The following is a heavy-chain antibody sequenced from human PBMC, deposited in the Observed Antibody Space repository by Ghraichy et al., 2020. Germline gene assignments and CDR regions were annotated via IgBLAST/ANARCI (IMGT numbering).Heavy chain of an antibody. Sequence: ASVKVSCKASGYTFTSYGISWVRQAPGQGLEWMGWINAYNGNTNYAQNLQGRVTMTTDTSTSTAYMELRSLRSDDTAVYYCARSRSMIVVGDYWGQATLVTVSS. CDR1: GYTFTSYG. CDR3: ARSRSMIVVGDY. D-gene: IGHD3-22*01. V-gene: IGHV1-18*04. CDR2: INAYNGNT. J-gene: IGHJ4*02.